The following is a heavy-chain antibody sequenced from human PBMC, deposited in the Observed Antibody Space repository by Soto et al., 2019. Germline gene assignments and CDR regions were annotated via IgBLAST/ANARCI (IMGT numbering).Heavy chain of an antibody. D-gene: IGHD6-6*01. V-gene: IGHV6-1*01. Sequence: SQSLSLTSAIAGVRISANNAVWNWMRQSPSRGLEWLGRTYFRSKWNYDYAESVKSRLTITPDTTNNQISLQLNSVIPEDAAVYYCVRQPLANLALYGMDVWGQGTTITVS. CDR3: VRQPLANLALYGMDV. J-gene: IGHJ6*02. CDR2: TYFRSKWNY. CDR1: GVRISANNAV.